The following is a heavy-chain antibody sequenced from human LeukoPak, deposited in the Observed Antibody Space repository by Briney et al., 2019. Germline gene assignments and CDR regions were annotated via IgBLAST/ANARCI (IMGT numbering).Heavy chain of an antibody. CDR3: ARVLKALELVWNWFDP. CDR1: GGSISSGGYY. J-gene: IGHJ5*02. V-gene: IGHV4-31*03. D-gene: IGHD1-7*01. CDR2: IYYSGST. Sequence: SETLSLTCTVSGGSISSGGYYWSWIRQYPGKGLEWIGYIYYSGSTYYNPSLKSRVTISVDTSKNQFSLKLSSVTAADTAVYYCARVLKALELVWNWFDPWGQGTLVTVSS.